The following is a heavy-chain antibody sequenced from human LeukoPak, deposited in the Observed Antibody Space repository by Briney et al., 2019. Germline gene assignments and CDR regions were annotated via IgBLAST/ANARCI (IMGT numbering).Heavy chain of an antibody. CDR1: GYTFTSCG. CDR3: ARHDVLLWFGEFYYFDY. V-gene: IGHV1-18*01. Sequence: ASVKVSCKASGYTFTSCGISWVRQAPGQGLEWMGWISAYNGNTNCAQKLQGRVTMTTDTSTSTAYMELRSLRSDDTAVYYCARHDVLLWFGEFYYFDYWGQGTLVTVSS. D-gene: IGHD3-10*01. CDR2: ISAYNGNT. J-gene: IGHJ4*02.